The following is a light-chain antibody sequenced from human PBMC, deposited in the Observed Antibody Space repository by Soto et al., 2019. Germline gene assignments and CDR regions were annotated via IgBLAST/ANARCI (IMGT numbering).Light chain of an antibody. J-gene: IGKJ4*01. CDR2: RAS. CDR1: QSVSSN. CDR3: QQYGSSPLT. V-gene: IGKV3-20*01. Sequence: EIVLTQSPGTLSLSPGERATLSCRASQSVSSNLAWYQQKPGQVPTVLIYRASTRATGIPDRFSGSGSGTDFTLTISRVEPEDFAVYYCQQYGSSPLTFGGGTKVDIK.